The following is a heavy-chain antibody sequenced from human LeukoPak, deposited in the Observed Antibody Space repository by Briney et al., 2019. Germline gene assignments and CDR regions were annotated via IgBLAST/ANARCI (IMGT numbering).Heavy chain of an antibody. CDR2: IYYSVST. V-gene: IGHV4-31*03. D-gene: IGHD1-14*01. CDR1: GGSLSSGGYY. J-gene: IGHJ4*02. Sequence: PSETLSLTCTVSGGSLSSGGYYWAWIRKHPGMGLEWIGSIYYSVSTYYTPSLKSRVNISVDTSKSQFALNLTSVTAADTAVYYCARVSSARNGFDYWGQGTLVTVSS. CDR3: ARVSSARNGFDY.